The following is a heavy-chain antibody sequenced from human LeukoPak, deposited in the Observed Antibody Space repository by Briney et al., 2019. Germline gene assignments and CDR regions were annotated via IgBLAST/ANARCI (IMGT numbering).Heavy chain of an antibody. V-gene: IGHV3-30*02. CDR1: GFTFSSYG. CDR2: IRYDGSNK. D-gene: IGHD6-13*01. J-gene: IGHJ4*02. CDR3: AKDRQAAAGMDY. Sequence: PGGSLRLSCAASGFTFSSYGMHWVRQAPGKGLEWVAFIRYDGSNKYYADSVKGRFTISRDNSKNTLYLQMNSLRAEDTAVYYCAKDRQAAAGMDYWGQGTLVTVSS.